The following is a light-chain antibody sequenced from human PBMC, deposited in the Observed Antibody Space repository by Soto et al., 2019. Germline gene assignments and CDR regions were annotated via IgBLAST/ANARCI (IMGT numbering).Light chain of an antibody. CDR3: QQRSNWPLIT. V-gene: IGKV3-11*01. Sequence: EIVLTQSPATLSLSPGERATLSCRGSQSVRSHLVWYQQKPGQAPRLLIYDASNRATGIPARFSGSGSGTDFTLTISSLEPEDFAVYYCQQRSNWPLITFGQGTRLEIK. CDR1: QSVRSH. J-gene: IGKJ5*01. CDR2: DAS.